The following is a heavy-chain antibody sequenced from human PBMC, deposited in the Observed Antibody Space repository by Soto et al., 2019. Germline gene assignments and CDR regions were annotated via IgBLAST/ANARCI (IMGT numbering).Heavy chain of an antibody. CDR2: LGVSGGSK. J-gene: IGHJ6*02. CDR3: TGGSDTSNYRGSQDV. V-gene: IGHV3-23*01. Sequence: EVQVLESGGGLVQPGGSLRLSCAASRFTFDNYAMNWVRQAPGKGLEWVSGLGVSGGSKYYADSVEGRFTISRDSSKTTQYLQMNSLRVEDTSVYFCTGGSDTSNYRGSQDVWGQGTTVTVS. D-gene: IGHD1-7*01. CDR1: RFTFDNYA.